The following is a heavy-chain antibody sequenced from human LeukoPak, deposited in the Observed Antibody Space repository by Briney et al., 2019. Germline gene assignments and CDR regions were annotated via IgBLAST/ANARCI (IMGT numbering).Heavy chain of an antibody. J-gene: IGHJ5*02. CDR1: GGSFSGYY. Sequence: SETLSLTCAVYGGSFSGYYWSWIRQPPGKGLEWIGEINHSGSTNYNPSLKSRVTISVDTSKNQFSLKLSSVTAADTAVYYCARGPSSYRSGTQIRKNWFDPWGQGTLVTVSS. V-gene: IGHV4-34*01. CDR2: INHSGST. D-gene: IGHD4-11*01. CDR3: ARGPSSYRSGTQIRKNWFDP.